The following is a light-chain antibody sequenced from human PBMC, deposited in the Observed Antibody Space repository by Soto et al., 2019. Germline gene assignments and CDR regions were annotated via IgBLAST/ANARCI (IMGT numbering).Light chain of an antibody. J-gene: IGKJ3*01. CDR2: GAS. CDR3: QQYGSTPFT. V-gene: IGKV3-20*01. CDR1: QSVSSNY. Sequence: EIVVTQSPGTLSLSPGERATLSCRASQSVSSNYLAWYQQKPGQAPRLLSYGASSRASDIPDRFSGSGSGTDFTLIISRLEPEDFAMYYCQQYGSTPFTFGPGTKVDVK.